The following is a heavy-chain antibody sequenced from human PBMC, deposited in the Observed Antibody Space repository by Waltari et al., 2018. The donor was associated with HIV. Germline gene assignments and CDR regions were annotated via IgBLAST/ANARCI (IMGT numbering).Heavy chain of an antibody. V-gene: IGHV1-69*01. CDR3: ASASRDTAMGAFDI. Sequence: QVQPVQSGAEVKKPESSVKVSCKASGGTFSNSAINWVRQAPGQGLGGLGVIIPILCSPNYAQKFQGRVTITADESTSTVYMKLSSLRSEDTAVYYCASASRDTAMGAFDIWGQGTMVTVSS. CDR1: GGTFSNSA. D-gene: IGHD5-18*01. J-gene: IGHJ3*02. CDR2: IIPILCSP.